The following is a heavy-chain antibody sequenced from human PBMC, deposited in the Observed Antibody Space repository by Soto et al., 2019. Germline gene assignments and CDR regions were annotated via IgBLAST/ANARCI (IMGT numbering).Heavy chain of an antibody. Sequence: QVQLVESGGGVGQPGRSLRLSCAASGFTFSSYGMHWVRQAPGKGLEWVAVISYDGSNKYYADSVKGRFTISRDNSKNTLYLQMNSLRAEDTAVYYCAKDVLRFLHDYWYFDLWGRGTLVTVSS. CDR2: ISYDGSNK. V-gene: IGHV3-30*18. J-gene: IGHJ2*01. CDR3: AKDVLRFLHDYWYFDL. CDR1: GFTFSSYG. D-gene: IGHD3-3*01.